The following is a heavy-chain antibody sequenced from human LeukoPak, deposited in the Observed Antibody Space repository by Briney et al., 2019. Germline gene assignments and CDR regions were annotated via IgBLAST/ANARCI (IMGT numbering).Heavy chain of an antibody. CDR3: ARVGLLLPYYYNMDV. V-gene: IGHV4-4*02. CDR2: IYQSGRT. CDR1: GDSINSSYW. D-gene: IGHD3-22*01. Sequence: SSETLSLTCAVSGDSINSSYWWNWVRQPPGQGLEWIGEIYQSGRTKYDPSLKSRITISVDESTSQFSLELRSVTAADTAIYYCARVGLLLPYYYNMDVWSQGTRVTVS. J-gene: IGHJ6*02.